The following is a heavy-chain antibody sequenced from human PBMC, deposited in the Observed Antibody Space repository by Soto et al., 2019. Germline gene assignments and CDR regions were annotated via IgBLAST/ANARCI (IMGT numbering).Heavy chain of an antibody. CDR1: GGSISSGGYY. V-gene: IGHV4-31*03. CDR3: ARVRLELYWFDP. D-gene: IGHD1-7*01. CDR2: IYYSGST. Sequence: PSETLSLTCTVSGGSISSGGYYWSWIRQHPGKGLEWIGYIYYSGSTYYNPSLKSRVTISVDTSKNQFSLKLCSVTAADTAVYYCARVRLELYWFDPWGQGTLVTVSS. J-gene: IGHJ5*02.